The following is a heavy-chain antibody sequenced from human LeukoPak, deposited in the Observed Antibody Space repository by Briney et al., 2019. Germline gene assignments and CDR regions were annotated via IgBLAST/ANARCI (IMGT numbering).Heavy chain of an antibody. Sequence: GGSLRLSCAASGFTFSSYAMHWVRQAPGKGLEWVSYISSSGSTIYYADSVKGRFTISRDNAKNSLYLQMNSLGAEDTAVYYCAELGITMIGGVWGKGTTVTISS. CDR1: GFTFSSYA. J-gene: IGHJ6*04. CDR3: AELGITMIGGV. D-gene: IGHD3-10*02. CDR2: ISSSGSTI. V-gene: IGHV3-48*03.